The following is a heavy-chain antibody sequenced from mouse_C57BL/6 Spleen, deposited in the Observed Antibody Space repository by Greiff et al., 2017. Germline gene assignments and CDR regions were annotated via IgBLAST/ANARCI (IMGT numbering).Heavy chain of an antibody. D-gene: IGHD1-1*01. CDR3: ARAYGSSYFAY. J-gene: IGHJ2*01. Sequence: VQLQQSGPELVKPGASVKISCKASGYAFSSSWMNWVKQRPGKGLEWIGRIYPGDGDTNYNGKFKGKATLTADKSSSTAYMQLSSLTSEDSAVYFCARAYGSSYFAYWGQGTTLTVSS. V-gene: IGHV1-82*01. CDR1: GYAFSSSW. CDR2: IYPGDGDT.